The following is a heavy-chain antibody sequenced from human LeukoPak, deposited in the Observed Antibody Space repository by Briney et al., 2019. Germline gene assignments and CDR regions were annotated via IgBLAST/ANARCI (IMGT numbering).Heavy chain of an antibody. V-gene: IGHV3-13*01. CDR2: IGIRGDT. Sequence: GGSLRLSCAASGFTFIDYDMHWVRQVIGKGLEWVSAIGIRGDTHYSGSVKGRSTISRENAESSLYLQMNSLRAEDTAVYYYARGGIQVSGIDEFDYWGQGTLVTVSS. CDR1: GFTFIDYD. D-gene: IGHD6-19*01. J-gene: IGHJ4*02. CDR3: ARGGIQVSGIDEFDY.